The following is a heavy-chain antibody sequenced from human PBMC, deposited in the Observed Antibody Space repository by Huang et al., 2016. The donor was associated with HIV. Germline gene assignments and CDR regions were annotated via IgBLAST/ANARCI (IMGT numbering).Heavy chain of an antibody. CDR2: FDPEEGET. V-gene: IGHV1-24*01. CDR3: ATSTPDVGAGVLRSAFDI. J-gene: IGHJ3*02. CDR1: GYTVSELS. D-gene: IGHD2-15*01. Sequence: VSGYTVSELSLHWVRQAPEKGLEWMGGFDPEEGETIYAQRLQGRGTMTEDTSTDTAYMELSSLRPEETAVYYCATSTPDVGAGVLRSAFDIWGQGTMVTVSS.